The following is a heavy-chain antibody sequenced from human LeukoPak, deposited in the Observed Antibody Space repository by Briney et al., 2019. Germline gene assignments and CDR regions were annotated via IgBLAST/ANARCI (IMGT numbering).Heavy chain of an antibody. Sequence: ASVMVSCKASGYTFTGYYMHWVRQAPGQGLEWMVWINPNSGGTNYAQKFQGRVTMTRDTSISTAYMELSRLRSDDTAVYYCARIPIVVVPAAQGDNWFDPWGQGTLVTVSS. CDR3: ARIPIVVVPAAQGDNWFDP. V-gene: IGHV1-2*02. CDR1: GYTFTGYY. D-gene: IGHD2-2*01. CDR2: INPNSGGT. J-gene: IGHJ5*02.